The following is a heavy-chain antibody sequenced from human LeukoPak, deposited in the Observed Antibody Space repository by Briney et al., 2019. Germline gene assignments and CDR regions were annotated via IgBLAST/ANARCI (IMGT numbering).Heavy chain of an antibody. CDR2: MNPNSGNT. V-gene: IGHV1-8*01. J-gene: IGHJ4*02. CDR1: GYTFTSYD. D-gene: IGHD1-26*01. CDR3: AKGAFTPQPLRQTVGIVGAPGVDH. Sequence: GASVKVSCKASGYTFTSYDINWVRQATGQGLEWMGWMNPNSGNTGYAQKFQGRVTMTRNTSISTAYMELSSLRSEDTAVYYCAKGAFTPQPLRQTVGIVGAPGVDHWGQGTLVAVSS.